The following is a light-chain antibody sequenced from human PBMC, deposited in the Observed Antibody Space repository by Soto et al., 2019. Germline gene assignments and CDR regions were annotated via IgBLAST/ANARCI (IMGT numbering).Light chain of an antibody. V-gene: IGLV1-40*01. J-gene: IGLJ1*01. CDR2: ANN. CDR3: QSYDFGLSAHNYV. CDR1: SSNIGAGYD. Sequence: QSVLTQPPSLSGAPGQRVTIPCTGSSSNIGAGYDVHWYQKFPGTAPRLLIYANNNRPSGVPDRFSGSKSGTSASLAITGLQADDEAEYYCQSYDFGLSAHNYVFGTGTKLTVL.